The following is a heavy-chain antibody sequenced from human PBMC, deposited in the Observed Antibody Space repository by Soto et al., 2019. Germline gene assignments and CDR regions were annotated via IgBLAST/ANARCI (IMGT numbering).Heavy chain of an antibody. CDR1: GYTFGNHW. J-gene: IGHJ4*02. Sequence: GGSLRLSCAVAGYTFGNHWIHWVRQAPGKGLVWVSRMDIDGSIINYADSVKGRFTVSRDNAKNTLYLQMNSLRVEDTAVYYCATAEVDYWGPGTLVTVSS. V-gene: IGHV3-74*01. CDR3: ATAEVDY. CDR2: MDIDGSII.